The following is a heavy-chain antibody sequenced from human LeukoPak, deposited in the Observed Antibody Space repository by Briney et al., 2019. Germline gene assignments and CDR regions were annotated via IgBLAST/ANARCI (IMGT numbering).Heavy chain of an antibody. V-gene: IGHV3-74*01. D-gene: IGHD5-18*01. CDR2: INSDGSKK. J-gene: IGHJ4*02. Sequence: GGSMRLSCAASGFTISTYWMHWVRQAPGKGLVWVSSINSDGSKKDYAGSVKGRFTISRDNAKNTVYLQMNSLRVEDTAVYYCARGYDYWGQGTLGTVYS. CDR1: GFTISTYW. CDR3: ARGYDY.